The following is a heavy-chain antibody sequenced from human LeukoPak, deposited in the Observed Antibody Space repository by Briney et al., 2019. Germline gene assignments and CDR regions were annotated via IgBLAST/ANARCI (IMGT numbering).Heavy chain of an antibody. J-gene: IGHJ4*02. CDR2: ISSSSSTI. Sequence: PGGSLRLSCAASGFTFSSYSTNWVRQAPGKGLEWVSYISSSSSTIYYADSVKGRFTISRDNAKNSLYLQMNSLRDEDTAVYYCARGVVVVAAREFDYWGQGTLVTVSS. CDR1: GFTFSSYS. D-gene: IGHD2-15*01. CDR3: ARGVVVVAAREFDY. V-gene: IGHV3-48*02.